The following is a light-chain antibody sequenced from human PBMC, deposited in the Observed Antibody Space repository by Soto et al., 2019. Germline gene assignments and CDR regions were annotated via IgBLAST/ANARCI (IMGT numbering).Light chain of an antibody. CDR2: GAS. V-gene: IGKV1-9*01. J-gene: IGKJ4*01. Sequence: DIQLTQSPSFLSASVGDIVSITCRASQGISNYLAWYLQKLGKAPKLLISGASTLQSGVPSRFSGSGSGTEFTLTVSSLQPEDFATYYCQQLNAYPHSFGGGTNVDIK. CDR3: QQLNAYPHS. CDR1: QGISNY.